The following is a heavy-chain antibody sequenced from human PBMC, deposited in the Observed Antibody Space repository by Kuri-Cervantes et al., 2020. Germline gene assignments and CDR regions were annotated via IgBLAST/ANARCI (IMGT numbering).Heavy chain of an antibody. CDR2: ISWNSGSI. J-gene: IGHJ4*02. CDR3: ARGAGAIDY. CDR1: GFTFDDYA. Sequence: GGSLRLSCAASGFTFDDYAMHWVRQAPGKGLEWVSGISWNSGSIGYADSVKGRFTISRDNAENSLYLQMNSLRAEDTAVYYCARGAGAIDYWGQGTLVTVSS. D-gene: IGHD3-10*01. V-gene: IGHV3-9*01.